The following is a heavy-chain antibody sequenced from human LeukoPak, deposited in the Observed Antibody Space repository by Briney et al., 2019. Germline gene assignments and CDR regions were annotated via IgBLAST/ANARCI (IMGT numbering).Heavy chain of an antibody. CDR3: ARRRGYSYIYYFDY. V-gene: IGHV4-34*01. Sequence: SETLSLTCAVYGGSFSGYYWSWIRQPPGKGLERIGEINHSGSTNYNPSLKSRVTISVDTSKNQFSLKLSSVTAADTAVYYCARRRGYSYIYYFDYWGQGTLVTVSS. CDR1: GGSFSGYY. D-gene: IGHD5-18*01. CDR2: INHSGST. J-gene: IGHJ4*02.